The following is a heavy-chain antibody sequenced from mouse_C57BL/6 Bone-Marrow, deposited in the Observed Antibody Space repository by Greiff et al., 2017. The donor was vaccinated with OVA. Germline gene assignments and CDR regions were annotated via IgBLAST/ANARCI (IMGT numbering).Heavy chain of an antibody. V-gene: IGHV5-17*01. CDR1: GFTFSDYG. Sequence: EVMLVESGGGLVKPGGSLKLSCAASGFTFSDYGMHWVRQAPEKGLEWVAYISSGSSTIYYAATVKGRFTVSRDNAKNTLFLQMTSLRSEDTAMYYCARSDYDYFDYWGQGTTLTVSS. CDR2: ISSGSSTI. D-gene: IGHD2-4*01. CDR3: ARSDYDYFDY. J-gene: IGHJ2*01.